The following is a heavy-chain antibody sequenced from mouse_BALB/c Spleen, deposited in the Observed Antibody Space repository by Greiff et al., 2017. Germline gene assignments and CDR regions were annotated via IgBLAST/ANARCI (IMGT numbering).Heavy chain of an antibody. J-gene: IGHJ4*01. V-gene: IGHV7-3*02. CDR3: ARDTYGSSYAMDY. Sequence: EVKLMESGGGLVQPGGSLRLSCATSGFTFTDYYMSWVRQPPGKALEWLGFIRNKANGYTTEYSASVKGRFTISRDNSQSILYLQMNTLRAEDSATYYCARDTYGSSYAMDYWGQGTSVTVSS. CDR1: GFTFTDYY. CDR2: IRNKANGYTT. D-gene: IGHD1-1*01.